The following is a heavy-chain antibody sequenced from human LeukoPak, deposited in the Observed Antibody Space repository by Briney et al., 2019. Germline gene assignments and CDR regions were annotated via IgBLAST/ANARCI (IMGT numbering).Heavy chain of an antibody. Sequence: EGSLRLSCAASGFTFSNYGMHWVRQAPGKGLEWVAVIWYDGNTKYYADSVKGRFTISRDNSKNTLYLQMNSLRAEDTAVYYCARSLRDSSGYYFDYWGQGTLVTVSS. CDR3: ARSLRDSSGYYFDY. J-gene: IGHJ4*02. CDR2: IWYDGNTK. V-gene: IGHV3-33*01. D-gene: IGHD3-22*01. CDR1: GFTFSNYG.